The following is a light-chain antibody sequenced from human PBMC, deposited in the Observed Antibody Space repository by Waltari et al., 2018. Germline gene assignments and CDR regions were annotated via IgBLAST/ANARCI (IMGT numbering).Light chain of an antibody. V-gene: IGKV1-17*01. J-gene: IGKJ1*01. CDR1: QDIRDH. Sequence: DIQMTQSPSSLSASVGDRLTITCRASQDIRDHLCWYQQKPGRAPKALIYRASRFQSGVPSRFSGSGSGTEFTLTISSLQPEDFATYYCLQYNNYPRTFAQGTKVEVK. CDR3: LQYNNYPRT. CDR2: RAS.